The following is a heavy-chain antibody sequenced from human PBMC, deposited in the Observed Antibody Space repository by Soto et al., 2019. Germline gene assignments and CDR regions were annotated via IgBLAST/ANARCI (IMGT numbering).Heavy chain of an antibody. CDR2: IDWDDDK. D-gene: IGHD4-4*01. J-gene: IGHJ6*02. CDR3: ARICNYALADGMDV. CDR1: GFSLITSGMC. V-gene: IGHV2-70*01. Sequence: SGPTLVNPTQTLTLTCTFSGFSLITSGMCVSWIRQPPGKALEWLALIDWDDDKYYSTSLKTRLTISKDTSKNQVVLTMTNMDPVDTATYYCARICNYALADGMDVWGQGTTVTVSS.